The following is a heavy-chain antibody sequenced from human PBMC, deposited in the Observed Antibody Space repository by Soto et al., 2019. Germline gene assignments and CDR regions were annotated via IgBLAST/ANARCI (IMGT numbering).Heavy chain of an antibody. V-gene: IGHV1-3*01. CDR2: INAGNGNT. CDR1: GYTFTSYA. Sequence: ASVKVSCKASGYTFTSYAMHWVRQAPGQRLESMGWINAGNGNTKYSQKFQGRVTITRDTSASTAYMELSSLRSEDTAVYYCARGQYCSGGSWPASGMDVWGQGTTVTVSS. J-gene: IGHJ6*02. CDR3: ARGQYCSGGSWPASGMDV. D-gene: IGHD2-15*01.